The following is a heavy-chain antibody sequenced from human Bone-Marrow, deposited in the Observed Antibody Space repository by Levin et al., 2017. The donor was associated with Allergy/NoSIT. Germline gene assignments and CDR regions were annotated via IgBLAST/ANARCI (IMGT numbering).Heavy chain of an antibody. Sequence: GESLKISCKASGYTFTSYGISWVRQAPGQGLEWMGWISAYNGNTNYAQKLQGRVTMTTDTSTSTAYMELRSLRSDDTAVYYCARDQQWLDYFDYWGQGTLVTVSS. CDR3: ARDQQWLDYFDY. CDR2: ISAYNGNT. D-gene: IGHD6-19*01. J-gene: IGHJ4*02. V-gene: IGHV1-18*01. CDR1: GYTFTSYG.